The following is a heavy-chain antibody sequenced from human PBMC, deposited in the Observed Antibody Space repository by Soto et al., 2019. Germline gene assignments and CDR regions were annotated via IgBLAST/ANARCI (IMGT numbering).Heavy chain of an antibody. V-gene: IGHV4-4*02. Sequence: QVQLQESGPGLVKPSGTLSLTCAVSSGSISSSNWWSWVRQPPGKGLEWIGEIYHSGSTNYNPSLKSRVTISVDKSKNQFSLKLSSVTAADTAVYYCARESGWYPYYYYYMDVWGKGTTVTVSS. J-gene: IGHJ6*03. CDR2: IYHSGST. CDR3: ARESGWYPYYYYYMDV. D-gene: IGHD6-19*01. CDR1: SGSISSSNW.